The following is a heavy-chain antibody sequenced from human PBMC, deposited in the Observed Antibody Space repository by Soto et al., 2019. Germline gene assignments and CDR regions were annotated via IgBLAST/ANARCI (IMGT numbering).Heavy chain of an antibody. CDR1: GGSISSGGYY. V-gene: IGHV4-31*03. Sequence: QVQLQESGPGLVKPSQTLSLTCTVSGGSISSGGYYWSWIRQHPGKGLEWIGYIYYSGSTYYNPSLKRRVTISVDTSKNQFSLKLSSVTAADTTVYYCARGYSSSWYIYFDYWGQGTLVTVSS. J-gene: IGHJ4*02. CDR3: ARGYSSSWYIYFDY. D-gene: IGHD6-13*01. CDR2: IYYSGST.